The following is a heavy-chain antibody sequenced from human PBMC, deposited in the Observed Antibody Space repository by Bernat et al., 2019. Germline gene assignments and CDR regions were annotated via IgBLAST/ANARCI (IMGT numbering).Heavy chain of an antibody. CDR2: NVGTGGTT. CDR3: AKERHLESFH. V-gene: IGHV3-23*01. J-gene: IGHJ4*01. CDR1: GFTFSSYP. Sequence: EVQLLESGGTLVQPGGSLRLSCVASGFTFSSYPMNWVRQAPGKGLEWVSNVGTGGTTYYADSVKGRFTISRDNSKSTVFLQMNTLRAEDTAIYYCAKERHLESFHWGHGTLVTVSS. D-gene: IGHD1-1*01.